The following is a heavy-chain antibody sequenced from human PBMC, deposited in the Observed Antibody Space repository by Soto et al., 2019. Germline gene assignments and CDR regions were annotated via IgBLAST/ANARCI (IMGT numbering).Heavy chain of an antibody. D-gene: IGHD6-13*01. CDR3: TRDKQQLVDYYYGMDV. Sequence: GGSLRLYCTASGFTFGDYAVSWFRQAPGKGLEWVGFIRSKAYGGTTEYAASVKGRFTISRDDSKSIAYLQMNSLKTEDTAAYYCTRDKQQLVDYYYGMDVWGQGTTVTVSS. V-gene: IGHV3-49*03. J-gene: IGHJ6*02. CDR1: GFTFGDYA. CDR2: IRSKAYGGTT.